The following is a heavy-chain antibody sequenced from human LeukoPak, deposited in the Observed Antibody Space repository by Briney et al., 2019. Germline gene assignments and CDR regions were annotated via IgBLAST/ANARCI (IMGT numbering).Heavy chain of an antibody. CDR2: VSAYNGNT. CDR1: GYTFTSYG. Sequence: ASVKVSCKASGYTFTSYGISWVRQAPGQGLEWMGWVSAYNGNTNYAQKLQGRVTMTTDTSTSTAYMELRSLRSDDTAVYYCARDTRYYYDSSGIGGFDYWGQGTLVTVSS. CDR3: ARDTRYYYDSSGIGGFDY. J-gene: IGHJ4*02. V-gene: IGHV1-18*01. D-gene: IGHD3-22*01.